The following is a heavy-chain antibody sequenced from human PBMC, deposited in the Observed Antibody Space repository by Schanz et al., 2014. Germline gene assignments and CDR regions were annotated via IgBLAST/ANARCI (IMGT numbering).Heavy chain of an antibody. CDR1: GGSFIGYD. J-gene: IGHJ1*01. D-gene: IGHD1-1*01. V-gene: IGHV4-34*01. CDR2: INHYGRT. Sequence: QVRLQQWGAGLLKPSGTLSLTCAVYGGSFIGYDWSWIRQFPGQDLEWIGDINHYGRTNYNPSLMGRVSIPIDASQNQFSLKMTSVTAADTAIYYCAIPRGSYAPNWSEARYFQHWGQGSLVTVSS. CDR3: AIPRGSYAPNWSEARYFQH.